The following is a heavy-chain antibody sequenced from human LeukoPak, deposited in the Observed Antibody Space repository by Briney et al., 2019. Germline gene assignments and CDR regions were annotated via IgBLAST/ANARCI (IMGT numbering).Heavy chain of an antibody. D-gene: IGHD2-2*02. CDR3: ARARREYQLLYWWFDP. Sequence: ASVKVSCKASGYTFTSYYMHCVRHAPGQGLEWMGIINPSGGSTSYAQKFQGRVTTTRDMSTSTVYMELSSLRSEDTAVYYCARARREYQLLYWWFDPWGQGTLVTVSS. V-gene: IGHV1-46*01. J-gene: IGHJ5*02. CDR1: GYTFTSYY. CDR2: INPSGGST.